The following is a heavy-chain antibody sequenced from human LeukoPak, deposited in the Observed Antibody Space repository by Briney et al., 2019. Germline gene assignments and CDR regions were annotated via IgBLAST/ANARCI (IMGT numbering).Heavy chain of an antibody. Sequence: GGSLRLSCAASGFTFSDYYMTWIRQAPGKGLEWVSYISSSGSIIYYADSVKGRFIISRDNAKNSLYPQMNSLRAEDTAVYFCARVGYDSSGRFDYWGQGTPVTVSS. CDR2: ISSSGSII. J-gene: IGHJ4*02. CDR1: GFTFSDYY. CDR3: ARVGYDSSGRFDY. V-gene: IGHV3-11*04. D-gene: IGHD3-22*01.